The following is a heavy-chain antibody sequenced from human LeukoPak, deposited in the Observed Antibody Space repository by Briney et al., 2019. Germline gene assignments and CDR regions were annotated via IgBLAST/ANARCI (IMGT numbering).Heavy chain of an antibody. Sequence: PSETLSLTCAVYGGSFSGYYWSWIRQPPGKGLEWIGEINHSGSTNYNPSLKSRVTISVDTSKNQFSLKLSSVTAADTAVYYCARGRVPDLITDRGQGTLVTVSS. CDR1: GGSFSGYY. J-gene: IGHJ4*02. CDR2: INHSGST. CDR3: ARGRVPDLITD. V-gene: IGHV4-34*01. D-gene: IGHD3-16*01.